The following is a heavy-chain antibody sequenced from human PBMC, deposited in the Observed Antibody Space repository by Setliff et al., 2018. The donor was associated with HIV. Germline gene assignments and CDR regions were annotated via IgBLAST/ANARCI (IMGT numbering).Heavy chain of an antibody. Sequence: GGSLRLSCAASGFIFRSLTMHWVRQAPGKGLVWVSRIDSDGSDTDYADSVRGRFTISRDNAKNSLYLQMNSLRPEDTAFYYCVKGYDVLTANPDSWGQGTLVTV. CDR3: VKGYDVLTANPDS. CDR2: IDSDGSDT. CDR1: GFIFRSLT. J-gene: IGHJ4*02. D-gene: IGHD3-9*01. V-gene: IGHV3-74*01.